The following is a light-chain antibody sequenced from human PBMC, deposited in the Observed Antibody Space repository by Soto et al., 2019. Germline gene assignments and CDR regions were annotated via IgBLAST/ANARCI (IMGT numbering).Light chain of an antibody. CDR2: DAS. CDR1: QSVSSY. CDR3: QQYGSSPT. V-gene: IGKV3-11*01. J-gene: IGKJ1*01. Sequence: IVLTQSPATLSLSPGERATLSCRASQSVSSYLAWYQQNPGQAPRLLIYDASNRATGIPARFSGSGSGTDFTLTISSLEPEESAVYYCQQYGSSPTFGQGTKVDIK.